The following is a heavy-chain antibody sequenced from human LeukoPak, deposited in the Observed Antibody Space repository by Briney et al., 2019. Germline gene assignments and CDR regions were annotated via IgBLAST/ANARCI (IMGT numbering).Heavy chain of an antibody. CDR3: VRRAGDWGVNWVVP. D-gene: IGHD2-21*02. V-gene: IGHV4-39*02. CDR1: VGSLTSATYY. J-gene: IGHJ5*02. Sequence: PETLCLTCAVSVGSLTSATYYWAWFRLPPGRGLGWMGSLYYVGMTFYIPSLKIRATISGITAKIHLSLKLNSMTAADRAVIFCVRRAGDWGVNWVVPWGRGILVTVST. CDR2: LYYVGMT.